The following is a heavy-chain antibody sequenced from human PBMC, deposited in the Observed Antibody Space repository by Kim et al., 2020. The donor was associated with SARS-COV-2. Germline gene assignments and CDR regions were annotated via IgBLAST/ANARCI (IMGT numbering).Heavy chain of an antibody. V-gene: IGHV4-34*01. J-gene: IGHJ6*02. Sequence: PSLQGRVTISIDTSQNQFSLKLSAVTAADTAVYYCARGPLDDLLTGGMDAWGQGTTVTVSS. CDR3: ARGPLDDLLTGGMDA. D-gene: IGHD3-9*01.